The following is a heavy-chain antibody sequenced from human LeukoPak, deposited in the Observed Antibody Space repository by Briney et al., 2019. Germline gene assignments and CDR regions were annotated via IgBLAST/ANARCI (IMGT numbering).Heavy chain of an antibody. CDR3: ARDLVQLWSKDY. V-gene: IGHV3-33*01. J-gene: IGHJ4*02. CDR1: GITFSSFG. Sequence: GGSLRLSCAASGITFSSFGMHWVRQAPGKGLEWVAFIWYDGSNKYYADSVKGRFTISRDNAKSSLYLQMNSLRAEDTAVYYCARDLVQLWSKDYWGQGTLVTVSS. D-gene: IGHD5-18*01. CDR2: IWYDGSNK.